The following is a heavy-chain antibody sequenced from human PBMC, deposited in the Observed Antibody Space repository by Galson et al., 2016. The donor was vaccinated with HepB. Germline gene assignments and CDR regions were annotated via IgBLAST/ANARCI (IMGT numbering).Heavy chain of an antibody. D-gene: IGHD4-17*01. CDR3: ARERYGDYCDS. CDR1: GGSMNTYF. CDR2: IFYSGST. Sequence: SETLSLTCTVSGGSMNTYFWSWIRQPPGKGLEWVGHIFYSGSTSYNPSLKSRVTISVDTSKNQFSLNLTSVTAADTAVYFCARERYGDYCDSWGQGTLVTVSS. V-gene: IGHV4-59*01. J-gene: IGHJ4*02.